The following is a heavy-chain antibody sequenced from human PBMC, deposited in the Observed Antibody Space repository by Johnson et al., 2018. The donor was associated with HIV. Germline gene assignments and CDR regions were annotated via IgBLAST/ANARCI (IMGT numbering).Heavy chain of an antibody. CDR2: ISSDGSNT. V-gene: IGHV3-30*18. D-gene: IGHD3-22*01. J-gene: IGHJ3*02. CDR1: GFTFSAYG. CDR3: AKLTTGLTPINDAFDI. Sequence: VQLVESGGGVVQPGGSLRLSCAASGFTFSAYGMYWVRQAPGKGLDWVTLISSDGSNTYYADSVKGRFTVSRDNVENTLYLQMNSLRVEDAAVYYCAKLTTGLTPINDAFDIWGQGTMVTVSS.